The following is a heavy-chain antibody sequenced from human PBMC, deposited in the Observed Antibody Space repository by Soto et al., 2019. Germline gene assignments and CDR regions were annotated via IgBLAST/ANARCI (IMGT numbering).Heavy chain of an antibody. J-gene: IGHJ4*02. D-gene: IGHD2-15*01. V-gene: IGHV3-30*18. CDR3: AKSRSLGY. CDR1: GFTFSSYG. Sequence: QVQLVESGGGVVQPGRSLRLSCAASGFTFSSYGMHWVRQAPGKGLEWVAVRSYDGSNKYYADSVKGRFTISRDNSKNTLYLQMNSLRAEDTAVYYCAKSRSLGYWGQGTLVTVSS. CDR2: RSYDGSNK.